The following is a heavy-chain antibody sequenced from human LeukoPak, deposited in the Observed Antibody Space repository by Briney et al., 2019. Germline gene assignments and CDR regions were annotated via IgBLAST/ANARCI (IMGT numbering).Heavy chain of an antibody. V-gene: IGHV1-2*02. J-gene: IGHJ4*02. Sequence: ASVKVSCKASGYTFTGYYMHWVRQAPGQGLEWMGWINAYSGDTNYAQKFQGRVTMTSDTSISTAYMELSRLRSDDTAVYYCARDQGYCSSTSCYGEDYWGQGTLVTVSS. CDR1: GYTFTGYY. CDR3: ARDQGYCSSTSCYGEDY. D-gene: IGHD2-2*01. CDR2: INAYSGDT.